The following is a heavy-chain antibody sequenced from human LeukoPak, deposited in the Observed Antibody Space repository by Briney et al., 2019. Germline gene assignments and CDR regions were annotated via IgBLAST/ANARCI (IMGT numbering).Heavy chain of an antibody. CDR3: AREGGSGSYYNIYYFDY. Sequence: PGGSLRLSCAASGFTFSSYGMHWVRQAPGKGLEWVAVICYDGSNKYYADSVKGRFTISRDNSKNTLYLQMNSLRAEDTAVYYCAREGGSGSYYNIYYFDYWGQGTLVTVSS. CDR1: GFTFSSYG. J-gene: IGHJ4*02. CDR2: ICYDGSNK. V-gene: IGHV3-33*01. D-gene: IGHD3-10*01.